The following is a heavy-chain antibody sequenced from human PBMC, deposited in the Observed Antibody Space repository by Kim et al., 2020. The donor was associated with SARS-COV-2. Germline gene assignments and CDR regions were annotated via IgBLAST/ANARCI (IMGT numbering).Heavy chain of an antibody. CDR1: GFTFGTYA. CDR3: DASDY. J-gene: IGHJ4*02. V-gene: IGHV3-23*01. Sequence: GGSLRLSCAASGFTFGTYATSWARQAPGKGLEWVSTISDSGRNTHYADSVKGRFTISRDNSMNTLYLQMNSLRAEDTAVYYCDASDYWGQGTLVTVSS. CDR2: ISDSGRNT.